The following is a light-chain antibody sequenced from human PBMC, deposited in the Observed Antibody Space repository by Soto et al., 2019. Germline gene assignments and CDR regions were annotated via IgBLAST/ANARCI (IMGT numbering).Light chain of an antibody. Sequence: QSVLTQPPSVSAAPGQKVTISCSGSSSDVGGYNFVSWYRQDPGEAPKLLIFEVNNRPSGISNRFSGSKSGILASLTISGLQAEDEADYYCSSYTASNTFVFGSGTKVTVL. V-gene: IGLV2-14*01. J-gene: IGLJ1*01. CDR3: SSYTASNTFV. CDR1: SSDVGGYNF. CDR2: EVN.